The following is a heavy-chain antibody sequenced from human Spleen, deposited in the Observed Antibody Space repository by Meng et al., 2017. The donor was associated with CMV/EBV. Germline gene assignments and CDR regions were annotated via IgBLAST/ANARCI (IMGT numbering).Heavy chain of an antibody. D-gene: IGHD3-3*01. CDR1: GYTFTSYY. V-gene: IGHV1-46*01. CDR3: ARDHTYDFWSGYYSGYYFYY. CDR2: INPSGGST. J-gene: IGHJ4*02. Sequence: ASVKVSCKASGYTFTSYYMHWVRQAPGQGLEWMGIINPSGGSTSYAQKFQGRVTMTRDTSTSTVYMELSSLRSEDTAVYYCARDHTYDFWSGYYSGYYFYYWGQGTLVTVSS.